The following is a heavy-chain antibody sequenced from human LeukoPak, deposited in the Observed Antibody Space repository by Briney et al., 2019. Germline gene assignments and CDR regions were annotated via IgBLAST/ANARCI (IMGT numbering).Heavy chain of an antibody. V-gene: IGHV3-23*01. CDR3: ARDLMITFGGLLHYGMDV. D-gene: IGHD3-16*01. Sequence: QPGGSLRLSCAASGFTFSSYAMSWVRQAPGKGLEWVSAISGSGGSTYYADSVKGRFTISRDNSKNTLYLQMNSLRAEDTAVYYCARDLMITFGGLLHYGMDVWGQGTTVTVSS. CDR1: GFTFSSYA. CDR2: ISGSGGST. J-gene: IGHJ6*02.